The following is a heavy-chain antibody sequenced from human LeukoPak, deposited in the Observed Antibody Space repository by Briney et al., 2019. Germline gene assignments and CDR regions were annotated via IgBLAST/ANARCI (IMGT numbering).Heavy chain of an antibody. J-gene: IGHJ4*02. Sequence: GGSLRLSCAASGFTFSSYSMNWVRQAPGKGLEWVSYISSSSSTIYYADSVKGRFTISRDNAKNSLYLQMNSLRAEDTAVYYCARGDALGRGYYQYYFDYWGQGTLVTVSS. CDR1: GFTFSSYS. CDR2: ISSSSSTI. D-gene: IGHD3-22*01. V-gene: IGHV3-48*04. CDR3: ARGDALGRGYYQYYFDY.